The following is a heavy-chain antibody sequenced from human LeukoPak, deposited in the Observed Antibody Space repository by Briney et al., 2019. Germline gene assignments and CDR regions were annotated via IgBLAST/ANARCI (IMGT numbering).Heavy chain of an antibody. CDR3: AGHVSAAAGGR. D-gene: IGHD6-13*01. Sequence: KPSETLSLTCTVSGGSISSYYWSWIRQPPGKGLEWIGYIYYSGSTNYNPSLKSRVTISLDTSKNQFSLKLNSMTAADTAVYYCAGHVSAAAGGRWGQGTLVTVSS. J-gene: IGHJ4*02. CDR2: IYYSGST. CDR1: GGSISSYY. V-gene: IGHV4-59*12.